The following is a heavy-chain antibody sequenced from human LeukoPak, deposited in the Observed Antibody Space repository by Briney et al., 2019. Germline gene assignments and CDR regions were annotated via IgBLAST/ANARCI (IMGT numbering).Heavy chain of an antibody. Sequence: PGGSLRLSWAASGFTFSSYAMSWVRQARGKGLEWVSGIRDSGGSTYYADSVKGRFTISRDNSKNTMYLQMNSLRAEDTAVYYCAKDEAVFTHYYWGQGTLVTVSS. J-gene: IGHJ4*02. D-gene: IGHD3-16*01. CDR1: GFTFSSYA. CDR2: IRDSGGST. CDR3: AKDEAVFTHYY. V-gene: IGHV3-23*01.